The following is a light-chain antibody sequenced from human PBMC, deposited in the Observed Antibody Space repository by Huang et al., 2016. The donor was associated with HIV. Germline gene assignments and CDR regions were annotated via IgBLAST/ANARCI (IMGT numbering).Light chain of an antibody. Sequence: EIVLTQSPATLSLSPGERATLSCRASQSVSAYLAWYHQKPGQAPRLLVDDASNRATGVPARFTGSGSGTDFTLTISSLEPEDFAVYFCQQRSTWPFTFGPGTRVDFK. CDR2: DAS. CDR1: QSVSAY. J-gene: IGKJ3*01. V-gene: IGKV3-11*01. CDR3: QQRSTWPFT.